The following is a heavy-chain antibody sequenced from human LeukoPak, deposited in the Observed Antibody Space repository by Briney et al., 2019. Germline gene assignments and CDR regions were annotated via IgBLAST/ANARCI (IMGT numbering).Heavy chain of an antibody. CDR1: GFTFSSYE. V-gene: IGHV3-48*03. D-gene: IGHD3-22*01. CDR2: ISSSGSTI. CDR3: ASSGYYYASSYYFDY. Sequence: GGSLRLSCAASGFTFSSYEMNWVRQAPGKGLEWGSYISSSGSTIYYADSVKGRFTISRDNAKNSLYLQMNSLRAEDTAVYYCASSGYYYASSYYFDYWGQGTLVTVSS. J-gene: IGHJ4*02.